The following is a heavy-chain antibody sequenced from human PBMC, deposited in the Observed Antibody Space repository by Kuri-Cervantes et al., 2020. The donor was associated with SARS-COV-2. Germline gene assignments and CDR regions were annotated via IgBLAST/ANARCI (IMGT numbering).Heavy chain of an antibody. CDR1: GYIFTSYG. Sequence: VSVKVSCKATGYIFTSYGISWVRQAPGQGLEWMGWVSGYNLKTIYAQKVQDRVTMTVDTSTDTAFMGVRSLRSDDTAVYYCAGSSIAPNYYYGMDVWDQGTTVTVSS. J-gene: IGHJ6*02. V-gene: IGHV1-18*04. CDR3: AGSSIAPNYYYGMDV. CDR2: VSGYNLKT. D-gene: IGHD3-10*01.